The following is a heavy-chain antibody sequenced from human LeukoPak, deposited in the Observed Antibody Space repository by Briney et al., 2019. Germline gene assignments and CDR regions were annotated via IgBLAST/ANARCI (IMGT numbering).Heavy chain of an antibody. Sequence: GGSLRLSCAASGFIVTGNYMNWVRQAPGKGLEWVSVIDRGGSTYYADSVKGRFTVSRDNSKNTLYLQMNSLRAEDTAVYYCARGGPAAGRFDYWGQGTLVTVSS. V-gene: IGHV3-53*01. J-gene: IGHJ4*02. D-gene: IGHD6-13*01. CDR1: GFIVTGNY. CDR3: ARGGPAAGRFDY. CDR2: IDRGGST.